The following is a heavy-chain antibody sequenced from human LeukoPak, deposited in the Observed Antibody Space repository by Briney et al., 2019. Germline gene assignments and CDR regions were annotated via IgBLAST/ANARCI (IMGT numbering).Heavy chain of an antibody. D-gene: IGHD3-9*01. CDR3: ARASSYDILTGYSDNWFDP. CDR1: GGSFSGYY. J-gene: IGHJ5*02. CDR2: INHSGST. Sequence: PSETLSLTCAVYGGSFSGYYRSWIRQPPGKGLECIGEINHSGSTNYNPSLKSRVTISVDTSKNQFSLKLSSVTAADTAVYYCARASSYDILTGYSDNWFDPWGQGTLVTVSS. V-gene: IGHV4-34*01.